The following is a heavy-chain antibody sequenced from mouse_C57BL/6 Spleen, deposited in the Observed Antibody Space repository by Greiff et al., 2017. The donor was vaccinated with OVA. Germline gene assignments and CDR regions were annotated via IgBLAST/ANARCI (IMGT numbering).Heavy chain of an antibody. CDR1: GFSLTSYG. CDR2: IWSGGGT. V-gene: IGHV2-2*01. J-gene: IGHJ3*01. Sequence: VQLQQSGPGLVQPSQSLSITCTVSGFSLTSYGVHWVRQSPGKGLEWLGVIWSGGGTDYNAAFISRLSISKDNSKSQVFFKMNSLQADDTAIYYCAGYGPFAYWGQGTLVTVSA. CDR3: AGYGPFAY. D-gene: IGHD1-1*01.